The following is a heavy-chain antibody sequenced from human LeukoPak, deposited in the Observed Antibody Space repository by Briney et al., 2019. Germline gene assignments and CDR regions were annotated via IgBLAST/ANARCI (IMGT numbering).Heavy chain of an antibody. CDR3: AREVSYYDSSGYRIFDY. CDR2: IIPIFGTA. J-gene: IGHJ4*02. CDR1: GGTFSSYA. V-gene: IGHV1-69*13. D-gene: IGHD3-22*01. Sequence: SVKVSCKASGGTFSSYAISWVRQAPGQGLEWMGGIIPIFGTANYAQKFQGRVTITADESTSTAYMELSSLRSEDTAVYYCAREVSYYDSSGYRIFDYWGQGTLVTVSS.